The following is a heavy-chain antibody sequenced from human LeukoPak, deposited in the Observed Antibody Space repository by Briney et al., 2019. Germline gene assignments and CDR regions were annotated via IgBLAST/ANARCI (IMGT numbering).Heavy chain of an antibody. Sequence: GGSLRLSCAASGFTFSSYSMNWVRQAPGKGLEWVSYISSSGSTIYYADSVKGRFTISRDNAKNSLYLQMNSLRAEDTAVYYCARDLGYGYNYGFDYWGQGTLGTVSS. D-gene: IGHD5-24*01. V-gene: IGHV3-48*04. CDR1: GFTFSSYS. J-gene: IGHJ4*02. CDR2: ISSSGSTI. CDR3: ARDLGYGYNYGFDY.